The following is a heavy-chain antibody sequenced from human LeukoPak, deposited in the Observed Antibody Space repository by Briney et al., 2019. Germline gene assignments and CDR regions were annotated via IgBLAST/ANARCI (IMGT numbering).Heavy chain of an antibody. CDR3: TRAVTPQPFFDY. CDR1: GGSISSYY. D-gene: IGHD2-21*02. CDR2: IYYSGTT. V-gene: IGHV4-59*01. J-gene: IGHJ4*02. Sequence: PPETLSLTCTVSGGSISSYYWSWIRQPPGKGLEWIGYIYYSGTTNYNPSLKSRVTISVDTSNNQFSLKLSSVTAADTAVYYCTRAVTPQPFFDYWGQGILVTVSS.